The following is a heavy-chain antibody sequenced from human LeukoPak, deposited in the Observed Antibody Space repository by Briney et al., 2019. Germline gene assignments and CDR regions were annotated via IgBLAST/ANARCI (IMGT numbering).Heavy chain of an antibody. CDR2: IKQDGGEK. D-gene: IGHD2-8*01. V-gene: IGHV3-7*01. CDR3: ATLLLVYEACHNDY. CDR1: GFPFSNYW. J-gene: IGHJ4*02. Sequence: GGSLRLSCAASGFPFSNYWMSWVRQAPGKGLEWVANIKQDGGEKYYVDSVKGRFTTSRDNGKNSLYLQMNSLRAEDTAVYYCATLLLVYEACHNDYWGQGTLATVSS.